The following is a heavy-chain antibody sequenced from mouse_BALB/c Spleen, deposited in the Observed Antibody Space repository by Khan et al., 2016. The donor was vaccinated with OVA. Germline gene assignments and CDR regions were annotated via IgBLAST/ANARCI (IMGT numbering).Heavy chain of an antibody. V-gene: IGHV5-6*01. Sequence: EVQLVESGGDLVKPGGSLKLSCAASGFTFSTYGMSWVRQTPDKRLEWVATVSTGGGYNYYPDSVKGRFTISRDNAKNTLYLQMSGWKSEDTAMFYCTRLAYYDDSEGFAYWGQGTLVTVSA. CDR1: GFTFSTYG. CDR2: VSTGGGYN. D-gene: IGHD1-1*01. CDR3: TRLAYYDDSEGFAY. J-gene: IGHJ3*01.